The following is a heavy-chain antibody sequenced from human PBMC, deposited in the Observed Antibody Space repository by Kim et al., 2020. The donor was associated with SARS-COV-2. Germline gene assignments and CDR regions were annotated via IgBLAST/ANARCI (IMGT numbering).Heavy chain of an antibody. J-gene: IGHJ6*01. CDR1: GFTFSSYA. CDR3: ARVSRDSSSWYSSPYYYG. V-gene: IGHV3-30*04. CDR2: ISYDGSNK. Sequence: GGSLRLSCAASGFTFSSYAMHWVRQAPGKGLEWVAVISYDGSNKYYADSVKGRFTISRDNSKNTLYLQMNSLRAEDTAVYYCARVSRDSSSWYSSPYYYG. D-gene: IGHD6-13*01.